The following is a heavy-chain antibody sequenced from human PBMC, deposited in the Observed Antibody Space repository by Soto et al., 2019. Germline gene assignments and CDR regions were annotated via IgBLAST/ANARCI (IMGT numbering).Heavy chain of an antibody. Sequence: SVKVSCKASGGSLSTNPVSWVRQAPGQGLEWMGGTGSGTGPGNHAQKFQGRLTVTADKSTSTVYMELTNLSSEDTAVYYCARRDSGGFYRFFDSWGQGTLVTVSS. CDR1: GGSLSTNP. CDR3: ARRDSGGFYRFFDS. CDR2: TGSGTGPG. D-gene: IGHD2-15*01. V-gene: IGHV1-69*06. J-gene: IGHJ4*02.